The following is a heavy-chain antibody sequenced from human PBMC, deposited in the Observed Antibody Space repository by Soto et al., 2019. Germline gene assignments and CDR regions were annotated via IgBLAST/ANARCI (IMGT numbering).Heavy chain of an antibody. CDR2: ILDRGST. CDR3: AGYILPMTHDRYVAL. CDR1: GGSISASVHS. Sequence: QVQLQESGPGLVKPSETLSLPCTVSGGSISASVHSWSWIRQPPGQVLQWMGQILDRGSTYYHPSLQSRLTISVDTSKHQFLLRLRAVTAAATAVYYCAGYILPMTHDRYVALWHRGTM. V-gene: IGHV4-30-4*01. J-gene: IGHJ2*01.